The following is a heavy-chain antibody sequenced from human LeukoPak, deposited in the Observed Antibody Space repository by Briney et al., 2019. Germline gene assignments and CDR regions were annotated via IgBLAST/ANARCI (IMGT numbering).Heavy chain of an antibody. CDR1: GGSISSYY. CDR2: IYTSEST. CDR3: ARMVHGYYDILTGYYYYFDY. Sequence: SETLSLTCTVSGGSISSYYWSWIRQPAGKGLEWIGRIYTSESTNYNPSLKSRVTMSVDTSKNQFSLKLSSVTAADTAVYYCARMVHGYYDILTGYYYYFDYWGQGTLVTVSS. D-gene: IGHD3-9*01. V-gene: IGHV4-4*07. J-gene: IGHJ4*02.